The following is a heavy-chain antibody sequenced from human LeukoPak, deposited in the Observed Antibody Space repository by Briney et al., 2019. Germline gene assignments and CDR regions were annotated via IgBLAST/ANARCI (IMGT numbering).Heavy chain of an antibody. Sequence: SETLSLTCTVSGYSISSGYYWGWIRQPPGKGLGWIGSIYHSGSTYYNPSLKSRVTMSVDTSKNQFSLKLSSVTAADTAVYYCARDGDDYGDYPHYFDYWSQGTLVTVSS. CDR2: IYHSGST. D-gene: IGHD4-17*01. CDR1: GYSISSGYY. J-gene: IGHJ4*02. V-gene: IGHV4-38-2*02. CDR3: ARDGDDYGDYPHYFDY.